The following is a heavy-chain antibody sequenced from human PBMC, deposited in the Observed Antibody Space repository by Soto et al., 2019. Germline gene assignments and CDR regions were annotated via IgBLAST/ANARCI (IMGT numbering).Heavy chain of an antibody. D-gene: IGHD5-12*01. CDR1: GGGSVRDYR. V-gene: IGHV1-69*13. J-gene: IGHJ4*02. CDR2: IIPKLGSA. CDR3: ARRPSGYEDY. Sequence: GASVKVSCKASGGGSVRDYRTTWVRRAPGQGLEWMGGIIPKLGSANYAQNFQGRVTVTADESTNTVYMELRSLRSDDTAVYYCARRPSGYEDYWGQGTLVTVSS.